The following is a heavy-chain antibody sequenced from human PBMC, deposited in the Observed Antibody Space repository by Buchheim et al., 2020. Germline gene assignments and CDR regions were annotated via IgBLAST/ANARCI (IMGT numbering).Heavy chain of an antibody. Sequence: QVQLVQSGAEVKNPGASVKVSCKASGYTFTGYYLHWVRQAPGQGLEWMGWINPHSGVTNYAQKFQDWVTMTRDTSIITAYMELSRLRSDDTAVYYCARNAYYGSGSYYSSHYYYYYGMDVWGQGT. CDR3: ARNAYYGSGSYYSSHYYYYYGMDV. D-gene: IGHD3-10*01. CDR1: GYTFTGYY. J-gene: IGHJ6*02. V-gene: IGHV1-2*04. CDR2: INPHSGVT.